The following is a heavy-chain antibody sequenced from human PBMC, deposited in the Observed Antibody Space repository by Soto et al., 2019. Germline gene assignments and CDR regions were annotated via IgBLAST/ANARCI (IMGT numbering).Heavy chain of an antibody. D-gene: IGHD3-10*01. Sequence: QLQLQESGPGLVKPSETLSLTCTVSGGSISSSSYYWGWIRQPPGKGLEWIGSIYDSGSTYYNPSLKSRVTIFGDTSKNQFSLNLSSVTAADTAVYYCARHGSGSYYNNWFDPWGQGTLVTVSS. V-gene: IGHV4-39*01. CDR3: ARHGSGSYYNNWFDP. CDR1: GGSISSSSYY. J-gene: IGHJ5*02. CDR2: IYDSGST.